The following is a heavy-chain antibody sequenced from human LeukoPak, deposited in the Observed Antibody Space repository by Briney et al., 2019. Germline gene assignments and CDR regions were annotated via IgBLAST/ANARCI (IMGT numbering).Heavy chain of an antibody. D-gene: IGHD1-1*01. CDR3: ARGRKTYWREGGDFDY. J-gene: IGHJ4*02. V-gene: IGHV4-34*01. CDR1: GGSFSGYY. CDR2: INHSGST. Sequence: PSETLSLTCAVYGGSFSGYYWSWIRQPPGKGLEWIGEINHSGSTNYNPSLKSRVTISVDTSKNQFSLKLSSVTAADTAVYYCARGRKTYWREGGDFDYWGQGTLVTVSS.